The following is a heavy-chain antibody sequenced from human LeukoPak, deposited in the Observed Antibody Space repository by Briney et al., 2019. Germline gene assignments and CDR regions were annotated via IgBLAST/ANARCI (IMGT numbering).Heavy chain of an antibody. CDR2: IYYSGST. V-gene: IGHV4-39*02. J-gene: IGHJ4*02. CDR3: ARDQGRYASAYQDY. D-gene: IGHD3-16*01. Sequence: PSETLSLTCTVSGGSISSSSYYWGWIRQPPGKGLEWIGSIYYSGSTYYNPSLKSRVTISVDTSKNQFSLKLSSVTAADTAVYYCARDQGRYASAYQDYWGQGTLVTVSS. CDR1: GGSISSSSYY.